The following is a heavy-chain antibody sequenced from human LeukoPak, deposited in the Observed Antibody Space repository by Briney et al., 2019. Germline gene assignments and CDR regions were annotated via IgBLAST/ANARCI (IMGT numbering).Heavy chain of an antibody. J-gene: IGHJ5*02. CDR1: GGSISSYY. CDR2: IYYSGST. D-gene: IGHD3-22*01. Sequence: SETLSLTCTVSGGSISSYYWSWIRQPPGKGLEWIGYIYYSGSTNYNPSLKSRVTISVHTTKNQFSLKLSSVTAADTAVYYCARDFNYDSSGYLYNWFDPWGQGTLVTVSS. CDR3: ARDFNYDSSGYLYNWFDP. V-gene: IGHV4-59*01.